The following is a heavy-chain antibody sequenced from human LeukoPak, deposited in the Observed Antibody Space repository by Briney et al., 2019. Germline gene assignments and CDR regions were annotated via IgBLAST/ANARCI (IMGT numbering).Heavy chain of an antibody. V-gene: IGHV4-39*07. CDR2: INHSGST. Sequence: SETLSLTCTVSGGSISSSSYYWGWIRQPPGKGLEWIGEINHSGSTNYNPSLKSRVTISVDTSKNQFSLKLSSVTAADTAVYYCARGRRITKRPGALIYYYYMDVWGKGTTVTVSS. CDR1: GGSISSSSYY. J-gene: IGHJ6*03. D-gene: IGHD3-10*01. CDR3: ARGRRITKRPGALIYYYYMDV.